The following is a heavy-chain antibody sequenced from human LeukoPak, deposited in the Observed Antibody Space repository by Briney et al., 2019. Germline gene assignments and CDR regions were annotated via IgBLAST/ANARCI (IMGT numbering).Heavy chain of an antibody. V-gene: IGHV3-23*01. CDR1: GFTFSSYA. CDR3: AKDQYNSGLDAFDI. CDR2: ISGSGVSK. Sequence: RPGGSLRLSCGASGFTFSSYAMSWVRQAPGKGLGWVSAISGSGVSKFYADSVKGRFTISRDNSKNTLYLHMNSLRAEDTAVYYCAKDQYNSGLDAFDIWGQGTMVTVSS. D-gene: IGHD6-19*01. J-gene: IGHJ3*02.